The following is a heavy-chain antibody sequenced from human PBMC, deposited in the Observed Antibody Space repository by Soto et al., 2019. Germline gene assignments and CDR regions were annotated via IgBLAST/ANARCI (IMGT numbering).Heavy chain of an antibody. CDR1: GFTFSGSA. D-gene: IGHD6-6*01. V-gene: IGHV3-73*01. Sequence: GGSLRLSCAASGFTFSGSAMHWVRQASGKGLEWVGRIRSKANSYATAYAASVKGRFTISRDDSKNTAYLQTNSLKTEDTAVYYCTTVIEYSSSSLNDYWGQGTLVTVSS. CDR2: IRSKANSYAT. CDR3: TTVIEYSSSSLNDY. J-gene: IGHJ4*02.